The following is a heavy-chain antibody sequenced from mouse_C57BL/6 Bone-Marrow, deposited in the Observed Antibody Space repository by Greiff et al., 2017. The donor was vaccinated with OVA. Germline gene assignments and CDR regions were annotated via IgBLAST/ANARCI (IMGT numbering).Heavy chain of an antibody. CDR3: YYGSGAY. CDR1: GYTFTSYG. CDR2: IYPRSGNT. V-gene: IGHV1-81*01. D-gene: IGHD1-1*01. J-gene: IGHJ3*01. Sequence: QVQLKQSGAELARPGASVKLSCKASGYTFTSYGISWVKQRTGQGLEWIGEIYPRSGNTYYNEKFKGKATLTADKSSSTAYMELRSLTSEDSAVYFCYYGSGAYWGQGTLVTVSA.